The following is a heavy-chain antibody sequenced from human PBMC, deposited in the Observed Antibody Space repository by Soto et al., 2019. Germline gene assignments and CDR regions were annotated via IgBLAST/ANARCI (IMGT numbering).Heavy chain of an antibody. J-gene: IGHJ3*02. V-gene: IGHV4-4*07. D-gene: IGHD7-27*01. CDR3: ARDQSGAADI. Sequence: QVQLQESGPGLVEPSETLSLTCTVSGDSRTSYDCSWIRQSSEKGLEWIGRISAKGTTTYIPSLKSRITLSVDTSKNQFSLNLKFVTAADTAVYFCARDQSGAADIWGQGTLVTVS. CDR2: ISAKGTT. CDR1: GDSRTSYD.